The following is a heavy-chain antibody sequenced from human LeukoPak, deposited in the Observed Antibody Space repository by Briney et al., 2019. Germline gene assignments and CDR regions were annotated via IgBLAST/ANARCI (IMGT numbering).Heavy chain of an antibody. CDR2: VNTNTGNP. CDR1: GYTFTSYA. D-gene: IGHD3-22*01. Sequence: GASVKVSCKASGYTFTSYAMNWVRQAPGQGLEWMGWVNTNTGNPTYAQGFTGRFVFSLDTSVSTAYLQISSLKAEDTAVYYCARGGYYDSSGYYRGFDYWGQGTLVTVS. V-gene: IGHV7-4-1*02. CDR3: ARGGYYDSSGYYRGFDY. J-gene: IGHJ4*02.